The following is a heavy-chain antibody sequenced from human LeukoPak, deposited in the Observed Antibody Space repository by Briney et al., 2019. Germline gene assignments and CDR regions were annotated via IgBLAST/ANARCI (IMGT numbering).Heavy chain of an antibody. CDR1: GGSISSSSYY. CDR3: AREINYYGSGSYVY. CDR2: IYYTGTT. D-gene: IGHD3-10*01. Sequence: PSETLSLTCTVSGGSISSSSYYWGWIRQPPGKGLEWIGFIYYTGTTNYNPSLKCRVTISVDTSKNQFSLKLSSVTAADTAVYYCAREINYYGSGSYVYWGQGTLVTVSS. V-gene: IGHV4-39*07. J-gene: IGHJ4*02.